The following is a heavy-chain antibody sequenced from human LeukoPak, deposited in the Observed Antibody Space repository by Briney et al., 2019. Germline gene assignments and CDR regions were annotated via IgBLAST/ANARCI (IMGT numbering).Heavy chain of an antibody. CDR1: GFTFSSYW. J-gene: IGHJ4*01. Sequence: PGGSLRLSCAASGFTFSSYWMSWVRQAPGKGLEWVANIKQDGSEKYYVDSVKGRFTISRDNAKNSLYLQMNSLRAEDTAVYYGGRTRRVPSLGYLGQGTLGTGSP. D-gene: IGHD3-10*01. V-gene: IGHV3-7*01. CDR3: GRTRRVPSLGY. CDR2: IKQDGSEK.